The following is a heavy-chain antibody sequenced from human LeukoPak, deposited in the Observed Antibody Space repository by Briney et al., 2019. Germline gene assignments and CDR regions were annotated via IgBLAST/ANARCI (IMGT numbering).Heavy chain of an antibody. CDR2: IYYSGST. V-gene: IGHV4-38-2*02. Sequence: SETLSLTCTVSGYSISSGYYWGWIRQPPGKGLEWIGSIYYSGSTYYNPSLKSRVTISVDTSKNQFSLKLSSVTAADTAVYYCARVGTYSSGWDYYYYYYMDVWGKGTTVTVSS. CDR1: GYSISSGYY. J-gene: IGHJ6*03. D-gene: IGHD6-19*01. CDR3: ARVGTYSSGWDYYYYYYMDV.